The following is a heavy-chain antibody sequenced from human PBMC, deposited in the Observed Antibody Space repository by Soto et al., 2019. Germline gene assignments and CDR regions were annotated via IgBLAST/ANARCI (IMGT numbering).Heavy chain of an antibody. CDR3: ALGSYCFSNNCYARDAFDL. V-gene: IGHV4-59*01. Sequence: GSTKYNPSLKSRVTISVDTSKNQFSLKLSSVTAEDTAVYYCALGSYCFSNNCYARDAFDLWGQGTMVTVSS. CDR2: GST. D-gene: IGHD2-2*01. J-gene: IGHJ3*01.